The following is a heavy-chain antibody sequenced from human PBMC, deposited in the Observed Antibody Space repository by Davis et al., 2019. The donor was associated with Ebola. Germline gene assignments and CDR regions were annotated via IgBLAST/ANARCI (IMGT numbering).Heavy chain of an antibody. D-gene: IGHD1-14*01. J-gene: IGHJ3*02. V-gene: IGHV3-74*01. CDR3: TRGVDTTGASWSDALDI. Sequence: HTGGSLRLSCAASRFTFSDSWMHWVRQVPGKGLVWVARINSDGSTTHYADPEKGRFTISRDNAKNTLYLQMNSLRDDDTAVYYCTRGVDTTGASWSDALDIWGQETMVTVSS. CDR2: INSDGSTT. CDR1: RFTFSDSW.